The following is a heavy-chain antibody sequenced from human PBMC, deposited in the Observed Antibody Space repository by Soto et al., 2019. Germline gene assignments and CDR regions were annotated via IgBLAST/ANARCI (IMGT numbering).Heavy chain of an antibody. CDR2: IHYNGNT. CDR3: ARGRDIVVVVATATTWFDP. D-gene: IGHD2-15*01. CDR1: GASISSYH. V-gene: IGHV4-59*12. J-gene: IGHJ5*02. Sequence: SETLSLTCPVSGASISSYHWSWIRQPPGKGLEWIGHIHYNGNTYYNPSLKSRVTISVDTSKNQFSLKLSSVTAADTAVYYCARGRDIVVVVATATTWFDPWGQGTLVTVSS.